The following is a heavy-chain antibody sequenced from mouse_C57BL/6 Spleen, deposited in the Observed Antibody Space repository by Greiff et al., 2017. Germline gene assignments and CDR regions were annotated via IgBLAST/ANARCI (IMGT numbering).Heavy chain of an antibody. D-gene: IGHD3-2*02. CDR1: GYTFTSYW. CDR3: TNTAQATGYFDY. J-gene: IGHJ2*01. V-gene: IGHV1-5*01. CDR2: IYPGNSDT. Sequence: DVQLQESGTVLARPGASVKMSCKTSGYTFTSYWMHWVKQRPGQGLEWIGAIYPGNSDTSYNQKFKGKAKLTAVTSASTAYMELSSLTNEDSAVYYCTNTAQATGYFDYWGQGTTLTVSS.